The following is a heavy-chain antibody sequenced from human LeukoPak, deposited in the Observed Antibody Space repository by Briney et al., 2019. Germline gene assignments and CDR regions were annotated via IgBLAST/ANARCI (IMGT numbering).Heavy chain of an antibody. V-gene: IGHV4-4*07. D-gene: IGHD4-23*01. J-gene: IGHJ4*02. CDR3: ARDRGELYDY. Sequence: SATLSLTCTVSGGSISSYYWSWVRPPAGKGLEWIGRISSSGSSNYNPSLKSRVTMSVDTSKNQLSLKLSSVTAADTAVYYCARDRGELYDYWGQGTLVTVSS. CDR1: GGSISSYY. CDR2: ISSSGSS.